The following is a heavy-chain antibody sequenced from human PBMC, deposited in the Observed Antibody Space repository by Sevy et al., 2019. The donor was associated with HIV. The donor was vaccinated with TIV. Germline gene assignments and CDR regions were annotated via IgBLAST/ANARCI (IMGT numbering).Heavy chain of an antibody. D-gene: IGHD6-13*01. CDR2: ISSSGSTI. V-gene: IGHV3-48*03. CDR3: AREAQLGDAFDI. CDR1: GFTFSSYA. Sequence: GGSLRLSCAASGFTFSSYAMNWVRQAPGKGLEWVSYISSSGSTIYYADSVKGRFTISRDNAKNSLYLQMNSLRAEDTAVYYCAREAQLGDAFDIWGQGTMVTVSS. J-gene: IGHJ3*02.